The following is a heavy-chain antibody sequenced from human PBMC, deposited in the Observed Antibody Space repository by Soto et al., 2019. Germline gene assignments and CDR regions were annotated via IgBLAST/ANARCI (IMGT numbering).Heavy chain of an antibody. CDR2: INSVSGGA. CDR1: GNTHTIYF. CDR3: ARGGSYYAH. D-gene: IGHD1-26*01. J-gene: IGHJ4*02. V-gene: IGHV1-2*02. Sequence: QVQLVQSGAEVKQPGASVRVSCKASGNTHTIYFIHWLRQAPGQGLEWMGWINSVSGGANYAPRCQGRVSMTRDTSSATAFMDLSGLKTDDTAVYYCARGGSYYAHWGQGTLVTVSS.